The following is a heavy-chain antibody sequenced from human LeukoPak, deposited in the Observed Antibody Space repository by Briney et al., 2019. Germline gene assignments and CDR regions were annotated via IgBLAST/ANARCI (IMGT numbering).Heavy chain of an antibody. J-gene: IGHJ5*02. D-gene: IGHD6-25*01. Sequence: GGSLRLSCAASGFTFNSYAMGWVRQAPGKGLEWVSSITGSGGSTYYADSVKGRLTISRDNSKNTLYLQMNSLRVEDTAVYYCAKHGGTAAAYRFDPWGQGTLVTVSP. CDR1: GFTFNSYA. CDR3: AKHGGTAAAYRFDP. CDR2: ITGSGGST. V-gene: IGHV3-23*01.